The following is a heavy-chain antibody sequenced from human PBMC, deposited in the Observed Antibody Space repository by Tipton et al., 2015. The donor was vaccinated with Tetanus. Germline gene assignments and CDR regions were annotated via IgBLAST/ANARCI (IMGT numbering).Heavy chain of an antibody. CDR1: GFTLRAYG. Sequence: SLRLSCVASGFTLRAYGMHWVRQAPGKGLEWVSAISGSGGSTYYADSVKGRFTISRDNSKNTLYLQMNSLRAEDTAVYYCAKGAGVGATGYFDYWGQGTLFTVSS. D-gene: IGHD1-26*01. V-gene: IGHV3-23*01. CDR3: AKGAGVGATGYFDY. J-gene: IGHJ4*02. CDR2: ISGSGGST.